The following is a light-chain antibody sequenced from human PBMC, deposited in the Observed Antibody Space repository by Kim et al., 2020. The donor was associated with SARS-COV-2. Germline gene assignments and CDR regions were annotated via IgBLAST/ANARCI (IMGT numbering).Light chain of an antibody. CDR1: YDY. CDR3: PSYGSTISWL. V-gene: IGLV2-14*03. J-gene: IGLJ3*02. Sequence: YDYVSWYQQHPGKAPKLIIYDVRKRPSGVSNRFSGSRSGNTASLTISGVQAEDEADYYCPSYGSTISWLLGGGTQLTVL. CDR2: DVR.